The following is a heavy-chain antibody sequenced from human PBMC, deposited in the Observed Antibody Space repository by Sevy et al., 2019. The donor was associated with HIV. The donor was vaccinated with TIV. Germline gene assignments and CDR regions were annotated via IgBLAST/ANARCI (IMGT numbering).Heavy chain of an antibody. Sequence: SETLSLTCTVSGYSIIGDYYWGWIRQPPGKGLEWIVHIYHSGSTYYNPSLDSRVTPSVDTRKNQFSLRLSSVTAADTAIYYCARVKLRGAYYYDFWGQGTLVTVSS. J-gene: IGHJ4*02. CDR3: ARVKLRGAYYYDF. CDR2: IYHSGST. CDR1: GYSIIGDYY. V-gene: IGHV4-38-2*02.